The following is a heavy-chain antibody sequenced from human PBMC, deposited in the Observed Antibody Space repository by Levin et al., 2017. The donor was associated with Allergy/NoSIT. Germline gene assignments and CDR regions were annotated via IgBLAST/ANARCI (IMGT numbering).Heavy chain of an antibody. V-gene: IGHV3-21*01. Sequence: GGSLRLSCAASGFTFSSYSMNWVRQAPGKGLEWVSSISSSSSYIYYADSVKGRFTISRDNAKNSLYLQMNSLRAEDTAVYYCARGGMGSSWYDTFDYWGQGTLVTVSS. D-gene: IGHD6-13*01. CDR1: GFTFSSYS. J-gene: IGHJ4*02. CDR2: ISSSSSYI. CDR3: ARGGMGSSWYDTFDY.